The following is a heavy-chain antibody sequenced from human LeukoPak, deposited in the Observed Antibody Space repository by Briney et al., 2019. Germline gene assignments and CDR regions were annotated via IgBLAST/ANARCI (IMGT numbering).Heavy chain of an antibody. D-gene: IGHD3-10*01. CDR2: ISYTGTT. CDR1: GGSISGYY. V-gene: IGHV4-59*01. Sequence: PSETLSLTCIVSGGSISGYYWSWIRQPPGKGLEYIGHISYTGTTNYNPSLKSRITISVDTSKNQFSLKLSSVTAADTAVYYCARDRRYYGSGSPNLFDPWGQGTLVTVSS. J-gene: IGHJ5*02. CDR3: ARDRRYYGSGSPNLFDP.